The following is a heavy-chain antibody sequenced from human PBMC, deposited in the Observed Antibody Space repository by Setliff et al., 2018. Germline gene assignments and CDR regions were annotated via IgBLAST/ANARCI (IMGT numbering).Heavy chain of an antibody. CDR1: GGSISPYF. Sequence: PSETLSLTCTVPGGSISPYFWSWIRQPPGKGLEWIGYIYHNGNTNFNPSLKTRVTMSVDTSKNQFALNLRSVTAADTAVYYCVRDRTAYSYGLDVWGQGTTVTSP. CDR2: IYHNGNT. CDR3: VRDRTAYSYGLDV. V-gene: IGHV4-59*01. J-gene: IGHJ6*02. D-gene: IGHD5-18*01.